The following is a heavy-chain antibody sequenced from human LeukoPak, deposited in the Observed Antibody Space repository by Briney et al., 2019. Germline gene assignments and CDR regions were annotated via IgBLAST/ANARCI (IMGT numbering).Heavy chain of an antibody. D-gene: IGHD2-2*01. J-gene: IGHJ4*02. Sequence: GGSLRLSRAASGFTFSSYSMNWVRQAPGKGLEWVSSISSSSSYIYYADSMKGRFTISRDNAKNSLYLQMNSLRAEDTAVYFCAREGYCSSTTCLPDYWGQGTLVTVSS. CDR2: ISSSSSYI. CDR1: GFTFSSYS. CDR3: AREGYCSSTTCLPDY. V-gene: IGHV3-21*01.